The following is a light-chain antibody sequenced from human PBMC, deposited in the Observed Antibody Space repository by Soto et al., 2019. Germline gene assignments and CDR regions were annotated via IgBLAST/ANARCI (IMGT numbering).Light chain of an antibody. J-gene: IGLJ2*01. CDR1: SSDIGDYNY. V-gene: IGLV2-14*01. Sequence: QSVLTQPASVSGSPGQSITISCTGTSSDIGDYNYVSWYQQHPGKAPKLMIYEVSNRPSGVSNRFSGSKSGNTASLTISGLQAEAEADYYCSSYRSSSTLAFGGGTKLTVL. CDR2: EVS. CDR3: SSYRSSSTLA.